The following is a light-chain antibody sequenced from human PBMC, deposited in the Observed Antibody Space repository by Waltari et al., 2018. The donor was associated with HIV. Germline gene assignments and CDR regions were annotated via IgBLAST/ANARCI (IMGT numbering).Light chain of an antibody. V-gene: IGLV2-14*01. CDR3: ASYTITSTLV. CDR2: DAN. Sequence: QSALTQPASVSGSLGQSITIYCIGTSSDIATYNYVSWYQHHPDKAPRLVIYDANSRPSGVPFRFSGSKSGNTASLTISGLQAEDEADYYCASYTITSTLVFGGGTKVTVL. J-gene: IGLJ3*02. CDR1: SSDIATYNY.